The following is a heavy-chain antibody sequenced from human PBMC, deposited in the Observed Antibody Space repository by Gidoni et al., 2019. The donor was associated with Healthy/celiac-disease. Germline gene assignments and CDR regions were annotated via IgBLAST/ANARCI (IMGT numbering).Heavy chain of an antibody. CDR2: IYWYDDK. CDR3: AHSTSQYYYDSSGYYPYFDY. J-gene: IGHJ4*02. V-gene: IGHV2-5*01. D-gene: IGHD3-22*01. CDR1: GFSLSTSGVG. Sequence: QITLKESGPTLVKPTQTLTLTWPFSGFSLSTSGVGVGWIRQPPGKALEWLAFIYWYDDKRYSPSLKSRLTITKDTSKNQVVLTMTNMDPVDTATYYCAHSTSQYYYDSSGYYPYFDYWGQGTLVTVSS.